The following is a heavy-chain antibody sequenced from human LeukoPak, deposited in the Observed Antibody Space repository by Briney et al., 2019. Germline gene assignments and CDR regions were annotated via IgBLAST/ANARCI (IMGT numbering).Heavy chain of an antibody. CDR2: IHTSGST. CDR1: GGSISSYY. J-gene: IGHJ4*02. V-gene: IGHV4-4*07. CDR3: ARAILTGYYSLYYFDY. D-gene: IGHD3-9*01. Sequence: SETLSLTCTVSGGSISSYYWSWIRQPAGKGLEWIGRIHTSGSTNYNPSLKSRVIISVDTSKNQFSLKLSSVTAADTAVYYCARAILTGYYSLYYFDYWGQGTLVTVSS.